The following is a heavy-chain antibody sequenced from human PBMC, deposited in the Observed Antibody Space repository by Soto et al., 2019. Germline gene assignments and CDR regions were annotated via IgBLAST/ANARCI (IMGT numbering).Heavy chain of an antibody. CDR1: GYTFTSYG. D-gene: IGHD3-22*01. CDR2: ISAYNGNT. V-gene: IGHV1-18*01. CDR3: ARVPLPYDSSGPDY. J-gene: IGHJ4*02. Sequence: ASVKVSCKASGYTFTSYGISWVRQAPGQGLEWMGWISAYNGNTNYAQKLQGRVTMTTDTSTSTAYMELRSLRSDDTAVYYCARVPLPYDSSGPDYWGQGTLVTVSS.